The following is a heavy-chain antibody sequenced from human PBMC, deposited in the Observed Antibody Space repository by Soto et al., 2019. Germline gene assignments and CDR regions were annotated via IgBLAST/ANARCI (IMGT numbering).Heavy chain of an antibody. CDR1: GVGISSNS. V-gene: IGHV1-69*13. D-gene: IGHD6-19*01. Sequence: PAEPSCKEPGVGISSNSLWWPRQDTGKGLEWMGGIIPIFGTANYAQKFQGRVTITADESTSTAYMELSSLRSEDTAVYYCARAQVYSSGWYSGSDYYYGMDVWGQGSTVTVSS. CDR3: ARAQVYSSGWYSGSDYYYGMDV. J-gene: IGHJ6*02. CDR2: IIPIFGTA.